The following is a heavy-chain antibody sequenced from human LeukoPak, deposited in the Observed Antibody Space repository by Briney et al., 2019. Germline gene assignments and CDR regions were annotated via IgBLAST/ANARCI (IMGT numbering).Heavy chain of an antibody. V-gene: IGHV4-31*03. D-gene: IGHD6-13*01. CDR3: ARQGLQQLVDY. CDR1: GGSISSGGYY. CDR2: IYYSGST. Sequence: SQTLSLTCTVSGGSISSGGYYWSWIRQHPGKGLEWIGYIYYSGSTYYNPSLKSRVTISVDTSKNQFSLKLSSVTAADTAVYYCARQGLQQLVDYWGQGTLVTVSS. J-gene: IGHJ4*02.